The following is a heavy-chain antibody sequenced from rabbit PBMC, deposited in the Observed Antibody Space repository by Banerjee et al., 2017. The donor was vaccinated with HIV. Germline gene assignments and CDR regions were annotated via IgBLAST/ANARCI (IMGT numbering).Heavy chain of an antibody. CDR1: GFSFSSGYD. V-gene: IGHV1S40*01. J-gene: IGHJ4*01. D-gene: IGHD6-1*01. CDR2: IYAGSSGST. Sequence: QSLEESGGGLVQPEGSLTLTCKVSGFSFSSGYDMCWVRQAPGKGLEWIACIYAGSSGSTYYASWAKGRFTISKTSSTTVTLQMTSLTAADTATYFCARAYFGGTTYGWNTFNLWGPGTLVTVS. CDR3: ARAYFGGTTYGWNTFNL.